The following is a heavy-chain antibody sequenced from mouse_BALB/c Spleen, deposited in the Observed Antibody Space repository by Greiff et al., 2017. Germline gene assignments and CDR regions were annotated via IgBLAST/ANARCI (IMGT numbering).Heavy chain of an antibody. CDR3: ARWGITTSWFAY. D-gene: IGHD2-4*01. J-gene: IGHJ3*01. CDR1: GFSLTSYG. V-gene: IGHV2-9*02. CDR2: IWAGGST. Sequence: VQLQESGPGLVAPSQSLSITCTVSGFSLTSYGVHWVRQPPGKGLEWLGVIWAGGSTNYNSALMSRLSISKDNSKSQVFLKMNSLQTDDTAMYYCARWGITTSWFAYWGQGTLVTVSA.